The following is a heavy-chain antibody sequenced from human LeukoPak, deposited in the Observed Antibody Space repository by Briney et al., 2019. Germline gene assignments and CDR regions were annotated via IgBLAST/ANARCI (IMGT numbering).Heavy chain of an antibody. V-gene: IGHV4-39*01. CDR2: IYYSKNT. CDR1: GGSISSSSAY. D-gene: IGHD5-18*01. J-gene: IGHJ4*02. CDR3: VSPRGFSYGYFDY. Sequence: SETLSLTCTVSGGSISSSSAYWGWIRQPPGKGLEWIGSIYYSKNTYYNPSLKSRVTISADTSKNQFSLTLGSVSAADTAVYYCVSPRGFSYGYFDYWGQGTLVTVSS.